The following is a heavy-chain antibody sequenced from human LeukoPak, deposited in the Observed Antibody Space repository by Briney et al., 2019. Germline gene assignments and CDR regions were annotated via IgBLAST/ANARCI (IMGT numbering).Heavy chain of an antibody. J-gene: IGHJ4*02. CDR2: IKGDGIST. CDR1: GFYFSSNW. CDR3: AKDHYWSIDY. D-gene: IGHD3-3*01. Sequence: GSLRLSCAASGFYFSSNWMHWVRHAPRQGLVWVSRIKGDGISTNYADSVKGRFTISRDIAKNTLYLQMNSLRAEDTGVYYCAKDHYWSIDYWGRGTLVTVSS. V-gene: IGHV3-74*01.